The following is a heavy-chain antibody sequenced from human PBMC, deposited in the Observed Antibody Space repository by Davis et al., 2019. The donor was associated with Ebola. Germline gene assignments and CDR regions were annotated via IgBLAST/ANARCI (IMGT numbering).Heavy chain of an antibody. CDR1: GGSFSGYY. J-gene: IGHJ6*02. V-gene: IGHV4-34*01. Sequence: SETLSLTCAVYGGSFSGYYWSWIRQPPGKGLEWIGEINHSGSTNYNPSLKSRVTISVDTSKNQFSLKLSSVTAADTAVYYCAAAVNYYYGTDVWGQGTTVTVSS. CDR3: AAAVNYYYGTDV. CDR2: INHSGST. D-gene: IGHD2-15*01.